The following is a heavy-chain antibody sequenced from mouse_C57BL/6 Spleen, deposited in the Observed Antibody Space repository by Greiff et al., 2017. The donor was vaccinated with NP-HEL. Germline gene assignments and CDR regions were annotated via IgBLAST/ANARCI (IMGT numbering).Heavy chain of an antibody. J-gene: IGHJ4*01. CDR1: GFSLTSYG. V-gene: IGHV2-5*01. CDR2: IWRGGST. D-gene: IGHD2-1*01. Sequence: QVQLKESGPGLVQPSQSLSITCTVSGFSLTSYGVHWVRPSPGKGLEWLGVIWRGGSTDYNAAFMSRLSITKDNSKSQVFFKMNSLQADDTAIYYCAKKEGNGNFFYAMDYWGQGTSVTVSS. CDR3: AKKEGNGNFFYAMDY.